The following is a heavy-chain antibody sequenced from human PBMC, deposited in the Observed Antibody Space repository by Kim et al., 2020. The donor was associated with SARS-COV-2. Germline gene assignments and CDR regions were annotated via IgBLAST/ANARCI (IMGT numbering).Heavy chain of an antibody. V-gene: IGHV4-34*01. J-gene: IGHJ4*01. D-gene: IGHD3-3*01. CDR1: GGSFSGYY. CDR3: ARAGRPWMVLPIFYFFDY. CDR2: INHSGST. Sequence: SETLSLTCAVYGGSFSGYYWSWIRQPPGKGLEWIGEINHSGSTNSNPSLKRRVTISVDTSKTQFSLKLSSVTAAATAVYYYARAGRPWMVLPIFYFFDY.